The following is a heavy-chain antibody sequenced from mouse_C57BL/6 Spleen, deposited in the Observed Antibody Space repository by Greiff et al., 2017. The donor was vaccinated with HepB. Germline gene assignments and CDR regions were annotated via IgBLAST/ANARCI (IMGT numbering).Heavy chain of an antibody. D-gene: IGHD2-3*01. CDR2: IHPNSGST. CDR3: ANYDGYYYFDY. J-gene: IGHJ2*01. Sequence: QVQLQQPGAELVKPGASVKLSCKAYGYTFTSYWMHWVKQRPGQGLEWIGMIHPNSGSTNYNEKFKSKATLTVDKSSSTAYMQLSSLTSEDSAVYYCANYDGYYYFDYWGQGTTLTVSS. V-gene: IGHV1-64*01. CDR1: GYTFTSYW.